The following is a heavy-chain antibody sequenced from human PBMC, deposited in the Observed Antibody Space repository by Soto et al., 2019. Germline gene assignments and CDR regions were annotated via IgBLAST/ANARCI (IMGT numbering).Heavy chain of an antibody. CDR1: GGSMSSSRYY. CDR3: ARSSYYYDSSGYNVPTLRYNWFDH. V-gene: IGHV4-39*01. Sequence: PXETLSLTCTVAGGSMSSSRYYWGWIRQPPGKGLEWIGIIYYSGSTYYNPSLKSRVTISVDTSKNQFSLKRSSVTATDTAVYYCARSSYYYDSSGYNVPTLRYNWFDHWGQGTLVTVSS. D-gene: IGHD3-22*01. CDR2: IYYSGST. J-gene: IGHJ5*02.